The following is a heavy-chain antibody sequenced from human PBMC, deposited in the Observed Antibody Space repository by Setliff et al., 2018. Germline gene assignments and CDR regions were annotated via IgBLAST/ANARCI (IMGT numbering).Heavy chain of an antibody. CDR1: GFTFSSDW. CDR2: IKQDGSEK. CDR3: ARDTRTAMVPGEYDY. D-gene: IGHD5-18*01. J-gene: IGHJ4*02. V-gene: IGHV3-7*01. Sequence: GGSLRLSCAASGFTFSSDWMSWVRQAPGKGLEWVANIKQDGSEKYYVDSVKGRFTISRDNAKNSLYLQMNSLRAEDTAVYYCARDTRTAMVPGEYDYWGQGTLVTVSS.